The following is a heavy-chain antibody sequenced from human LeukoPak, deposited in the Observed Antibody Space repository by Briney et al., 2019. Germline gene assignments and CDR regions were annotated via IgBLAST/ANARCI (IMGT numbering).Heavy chain of an antibody. CDR3: AKDPRGYSYGYFDY. V-gene: IGHV3-30*18. D-gene: IGHD5-18*01. Sequence: GGSLRLSCAASGFTFRSYGMHWVRQAPGKGLEWVAVIAYDGSNKYYADSVKGRFSISRDNSKNTLYLQMNSLRAEDTAVFYCAKDPRGYSYGYFDYWGQGALVTVSS. CDR2: IAYDGSNK. CDR1: GFTFRSYG. J-gene: IGHJ4*02.